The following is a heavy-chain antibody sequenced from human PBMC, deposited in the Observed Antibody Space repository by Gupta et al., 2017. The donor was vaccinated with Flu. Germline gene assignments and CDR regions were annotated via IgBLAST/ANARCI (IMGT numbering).Heavy chain of an antibody. CDR3: AGGDSSGWSNFDY. CDR2: IYYSGST. Sequence: QLQESGPVLVKPSETLSLTCTVSGGSISSYYWSWIRQPPGKGLEWIGYIYYSGSTNYNPSLKSRVTISVDTSKNQFSLKLSSVTDADTAVYYCAGGDSSGWSNFDYWGQGTLVTVSS. V-gene: IGHV4-59*01. D-gene: IGHD6-19*01. CDR1: GGSISSYY. J-gene: IGHJ4*02.